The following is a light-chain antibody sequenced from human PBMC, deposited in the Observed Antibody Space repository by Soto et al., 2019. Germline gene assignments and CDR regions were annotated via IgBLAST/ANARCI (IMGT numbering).Light chain of an antibody. CDR1: QGIRSY. CDR3: QYLNSFPIS. J-gene: IGKJ4*01. Sequence: DIQLTQSPASLSASVGDRVTITCRASQGIRSYLAWYQQKPGKAPKLLIFLASTLQSGVPSRFSGSGSGTDFSLTINSLQPEDVATYYCQYLNSFPISCGGGTRWIPN. CDR2: LAS. V-gene: IGKV1-9*01.